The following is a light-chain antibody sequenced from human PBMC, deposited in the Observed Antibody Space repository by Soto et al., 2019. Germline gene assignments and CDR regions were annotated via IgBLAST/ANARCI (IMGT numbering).Light chain of an antibody. CDR3: QQRNSYPRT. CDR2: AAS. CDR1: QGINIF. J-gene: IGKJ2*01. Sequence: THSPSTLCASVGDRVTIPCRASQGINIFLAWFQQKPGKAPNLLISAASTLQSGVPSRFSGSGSETEFTLTITSLQPEDSATYYCQQRNSYPRTFGQGTKVDIK. V-gene: IGKV1-9*01.